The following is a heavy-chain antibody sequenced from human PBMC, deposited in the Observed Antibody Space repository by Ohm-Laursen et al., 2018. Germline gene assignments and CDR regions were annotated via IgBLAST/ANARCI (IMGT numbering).Heavy chain of an antibody. V-gene: IGHV3-30*18. Sequence: RSLRLSCAASGFSFSNYGMYWVRQAPGKGLEWVAVISNAGGGAYYADSVKGRFTISRDNSKNTLYLQMNSLRAEDTAVYYCAKDSGATDGYNDLDFWGQGTLVTVSS. D-gene: IGHD5-24*01. J-gene: IGHJ4*02. CDR3: AKDSGATDGYNDLDF. CDR2: ISNAGGGA. CDR1: GFSFSNYG.